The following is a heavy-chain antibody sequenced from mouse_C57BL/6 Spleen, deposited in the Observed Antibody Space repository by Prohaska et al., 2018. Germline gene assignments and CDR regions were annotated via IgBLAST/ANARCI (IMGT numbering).Heavy chain of an antibody. CDR1: FTSYD. CDR3: ARRWDGAMDY. V-gene: IGHV1-85*01. D-gene: IGHD4-1*01. J-gene: IGHJ4*01. Sequence: FTSYDINWVKQRPGQGLEWTGWIYPRAGSTKYNEKFKGKATLTVYTSSSTAYMELHRLTSEDSAVYCCARRWDGAMDYWGQGTSVTVSS. CDR2: IYPRAGST.